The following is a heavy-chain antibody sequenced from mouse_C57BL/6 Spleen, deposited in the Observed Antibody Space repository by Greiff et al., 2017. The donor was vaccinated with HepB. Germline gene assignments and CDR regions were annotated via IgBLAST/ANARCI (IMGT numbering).Heavy chain of an antibody. CDR2: IDPEDGET. CDR3: ARSPTVVANDYAMDY. CDR1: GFNIKDYY. J-gene: IGHJ4*01. Sequence: EVKLMESGAELVKPGASVKLSCTASGFNIKDYYMHWVKQRTEQGLEWIGRIDPEDGETKYAPKFQGKATITADTSSNTAYLQLSSLTSEDTAVYYCARSPTVVANDYAMDYWGQGTSVTVSS. V-gene: IGHV14-2*01. D-gene: IGHD1-1*01.